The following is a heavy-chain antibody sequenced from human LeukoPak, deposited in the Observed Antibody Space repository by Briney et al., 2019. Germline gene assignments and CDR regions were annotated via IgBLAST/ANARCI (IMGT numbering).Heavy chain of an antibody. CDR1: GGSISSYY. CDR2: IYYSGST. J-gene: IGHJ4*02. D-gene: IGHD3-22*01. CDR3: AXQRNYYDSSGYYKRALFXX. Sequence: SETLSLTCTVSGGSISSYYWSWIRQPPGKGLEWIGYIYYSGSTNYNPSLKSRVTISVDTSKNQFSLKLSSVTAADTAVYYCAXQRNYYDSSGYYKRALFXXWGQXXLVT. V-gene: IGHV4-59*01.